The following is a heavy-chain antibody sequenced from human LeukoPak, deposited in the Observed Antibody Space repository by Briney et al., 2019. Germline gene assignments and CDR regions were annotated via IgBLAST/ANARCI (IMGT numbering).Heavy chain of an antibody. CDR3: ARVGYDILTGYYRYGMDV. V-gene: IGHV1-3*01. CDR2: INAGNGNT. CDR1: GYTFTSYA. Sequence: GAPVKVSCKASGYTFTSYAMHWVRQAPGQRPEWMGWINAGNGNTKYSQKFQGRVTITRDTSASTAYMELSSLRSEDTAVYYCARVGYDILTGYYRYGMDVWGKGTTVTVSS. J-gene: IGHJ6*04. D-gene: IGHD3-9*01.